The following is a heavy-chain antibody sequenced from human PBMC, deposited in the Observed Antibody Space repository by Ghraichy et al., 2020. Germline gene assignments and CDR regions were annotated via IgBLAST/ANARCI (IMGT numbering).Heavy chain of an antibody. V-gene: IGHV1-46*03. J-gene: IGHJ4*02. D-gene: IGHD6-19*01. CDR2: INPSGGTT. CDR3: ARGCSGCSVDY. Sequence: ASVKVSCKASGYTFTSYYIHWVRQAPGQGLEWMGIINPSGGTTSYAQKFQGRVNMTRDTSTSTVYMELSSLRSEDTAVYYCARGCSGCSVDYWGQGTLVTVSS. CDR1: GYTFTSYY.